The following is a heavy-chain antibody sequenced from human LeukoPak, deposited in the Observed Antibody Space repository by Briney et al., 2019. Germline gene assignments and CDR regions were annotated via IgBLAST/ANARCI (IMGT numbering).Heavy chain of an antibody. CDR1: RFTFSSYS. J-gene: IGHJ5*02. D-gene: IGHD3-3*01. Sequence: GGSLSLSGAASRFTFSSYSMNWVRQAPGKGLEWVSSISSSSSYIYYADSVKGRFTISRDNAKNSLYLQMNSLRAEDTAVYYCARVYSTIFGVVRNWFDPWGQGTLVTVS. CDR3: ARVYSTIFGVVRNWFDP. CDR2: ISSSSSYI. V-gene: IGHV3-21*01.